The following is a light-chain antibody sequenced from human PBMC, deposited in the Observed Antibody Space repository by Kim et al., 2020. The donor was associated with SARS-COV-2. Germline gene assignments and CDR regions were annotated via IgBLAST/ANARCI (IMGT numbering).Light chain of an antibody. Sequence: VALGQTVRITCQGGSLRNYYASWYQQKPGQAPVLVIYGKDSRPSGIPERFSGSSSGDTASLTITAAQAEDEADYYCKSRDSSDHAVFGGGTKLTVL. CDR2: GKD. CDR1: SLRNYY. CDR3: KSRDSSDHAV. J-gene: IGLJ2*01. V-gene: IGLV3-19*01.